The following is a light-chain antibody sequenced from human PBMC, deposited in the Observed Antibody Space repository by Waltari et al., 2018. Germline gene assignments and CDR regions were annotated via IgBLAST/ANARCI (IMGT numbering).Light chain of an antibody. V-gene: IGKV3-20*01. J-gene: IGKJ1*01. CDR3: QHHVRLPAT. CDR1: QNIGNY. Sequence: IVLTQSPGTLSLSPGGRATLSCRASQNIGNYLAWYQQKPGQAPRLLSYGASSRAAGIPDRFSGSGSGADFSFTISRREPEDFAVYYCQHHVRLPATFGQGTKV. CDR2: GAS.